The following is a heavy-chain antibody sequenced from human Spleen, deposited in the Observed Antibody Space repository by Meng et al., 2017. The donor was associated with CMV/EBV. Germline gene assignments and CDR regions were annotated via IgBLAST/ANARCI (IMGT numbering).Heavy chain of an antibody. CDR3: ARDRHYDTSPPSDFDY. CDR1: GYTFINFG. D-gene: IGHD3-22*01. V-gene: IGHV1-18*04. J-gene: IGHJ4*02. CDR2: ISAHTGKT. Sequence: ASVQVSCKASGYTFINFGISWVRQAPGQGLEWMGWISAHTGKTKYAQKVQGRVTMTTDTSTRTAYLELRSLRSDDTAVYYCARDRHYDTSPPSDFDYWGQGTLVTVSS.